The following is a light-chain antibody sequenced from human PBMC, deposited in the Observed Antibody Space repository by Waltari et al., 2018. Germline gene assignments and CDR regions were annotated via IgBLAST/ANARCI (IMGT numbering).Light chain of an antibody. J-gene: IGLJ2*01. CDR2: QDT. CDR1: KLGDKY. Sequence: SYELTQSPSVSVSPGQTATITCSGDKLGDKYVCWYQQKPGQSPVMVIYQDTKRPSGIPERFAGSNSGNTATLTISGTQALDEADYYCQSWDSTTVVFGGGTKLTVL. V-gene: IGLV3-1*01. CDR3: QSWDSTTVV.